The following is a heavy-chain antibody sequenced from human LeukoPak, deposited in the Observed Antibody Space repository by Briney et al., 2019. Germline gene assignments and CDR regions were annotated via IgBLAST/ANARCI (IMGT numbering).Heavy chain of an antibody. D-gene: IGHD3-3*01. CDR1: GLTFTSYD. CDR3: ARGGLRFLEWLFDY. CDR2: MNPNSGNT. Sequence: ASVKVSCKRSGLTFTSYDINWVRQATGQGLEWMGWMNPNSGNTGYAQKFQGRVTITRNTSISTAYMELSSLRSEDTAVYYCARGGLRFLEWLFDYWGQGTLVTVSS. J-gene: IGHJ4*02. V-gene: IGHV1-8*03.